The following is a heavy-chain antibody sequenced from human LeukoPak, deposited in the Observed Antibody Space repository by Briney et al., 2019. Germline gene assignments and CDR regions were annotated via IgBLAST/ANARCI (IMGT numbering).Heavy chain of an antibody. CDR1: GGSISSSSYY. V-gene: IGHV4-39*07. J-gene: IGHJ3*02. CDR3: ARDGHRRYYYDSSGREHAFDI. CDR2: IYYSGST. D-gene: IGHD3-22*01. Sequence: SETLSLTCTVSGGSISSSSYYWGWIRQPPGKGLERIGSIYYSGSTYYNPSLKSRVTISVDTSKNQFSLKLSSVTAADTAVYYCARDGHRRYYYDSSGREHAFDIWGQGTMVTVSS.